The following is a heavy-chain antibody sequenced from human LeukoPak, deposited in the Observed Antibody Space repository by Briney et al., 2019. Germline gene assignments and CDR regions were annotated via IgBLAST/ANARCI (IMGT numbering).Heavy chain of an antibody. CDR3: ATGRDTTGYWGH. V-gene: IGHV7-4-1*01. Sequence: ASVKVSCKTSGYTFTSKTINWVRQAPGQGLEWMGWIDTNIGNPTYAQGFTGRFVFSLDTSVSTTYLQIYSLKAEDTAVYCCATGRDTTGYWGHWGQGSLVTVPS. CDR1: GYTFTSKT. D-gene: IGHD3-22*01. J-gene: IGHJ4*02. CDR2: IDTNIGNP.